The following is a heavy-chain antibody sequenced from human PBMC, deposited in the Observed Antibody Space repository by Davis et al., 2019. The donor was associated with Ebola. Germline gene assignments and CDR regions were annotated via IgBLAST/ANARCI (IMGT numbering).Heavy chain of an antibody. Sequence: GESLKLPCAASGFTFSSYAMSWVLQAPGKGLEWVANINGDGSEKYYVESVRGRLTISRDTAKNSLYLQMNGLRAEDTAVYYCATYITNKGGMDVWGQGTTVTVSS. CDR3: ATYITNKGGMDV. CDR2: INGDGSEK. D-gene: IGHD3-10*01. V-gene: IGHV3-7*05. J-gene: IGHJ6*02. CDR1: GFTFSSYA.